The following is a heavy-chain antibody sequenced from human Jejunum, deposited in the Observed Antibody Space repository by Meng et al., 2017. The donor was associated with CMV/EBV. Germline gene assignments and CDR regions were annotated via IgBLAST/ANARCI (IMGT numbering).Heavy chain of an antibody. Sequence: YTFSGYYIHWVRQAPGQGLEWMGWINPKSGATDYAQKFRGRVTVTRDTSITTAYMELSSLRSDDTAVYYCAKERTDSGFDAFDVWGQGTMGTVSS. CDR2: INPKSGAT. J-gene: IGHJ3*01. CDR3: AKERTDSGFDAFDV. V-gene: IGHV1-2*02. CDR1: YTFSGYY. D-gene: IGHD1-26*01.